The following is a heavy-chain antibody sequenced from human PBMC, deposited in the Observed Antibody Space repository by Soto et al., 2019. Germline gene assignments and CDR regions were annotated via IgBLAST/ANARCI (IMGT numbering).Heavy chain of an antibody. CDR2: IYYSGST. CDR3: ARELEGYDSSGLNWFDP. D-gene: IGHD3-22*01. J-gene: IGHJ5*02. CDR1: GGSISSGDYY. Sequence: PSETLSLTCTVSGGSISSGDYYWSWIRQPPGKGLEWIGYIYYSGSTYYNPSLKSRVTISVDTSKNQFSLKLSSVTAADTAVYYCARELEGYDSSGLNWFDPWGQGTMVTVYS. V-gene: IGHV4-30-4*01.